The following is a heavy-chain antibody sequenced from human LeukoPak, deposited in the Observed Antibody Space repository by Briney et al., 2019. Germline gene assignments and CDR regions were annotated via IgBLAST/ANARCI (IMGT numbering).Heavy chain of an antibody. J-gene: IGHJ6*02. D-gene: IGHD5-18*01. Sequence: GGSLRLSCAASGFTVSSNYMSWVRQAPGKGLEWVSFIYSGGSTYYADTVKGRFTISRDNSKNTLYLQMNSLRAEDTAVYYCARDLSYGSYGMDVWGQGTTVTVSS. V-gene: IGHV3-66*01. CDR3: ARDLSYGSYGMDV. CDR2: IYSGGST. CDR1: GFTVSSNY.